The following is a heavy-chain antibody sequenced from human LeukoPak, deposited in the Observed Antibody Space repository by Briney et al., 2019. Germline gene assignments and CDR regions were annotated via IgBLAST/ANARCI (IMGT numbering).Heavy chain of an antibody. J-gene: IGHJ3*02. D-gene: IGHD2-15*01. CDR2: ISYDGNNK. CDR1: GFTFSTYG. Sequence: GSLRLSCVASGFTFSTYGMHWVRQAPGKGLEWVAVISYDGNNKYYADSVKGRFTISRDNSKNTLYLQMNSLRAEDTAVYYCAKGRTPYAFDIWGQGTMVTVSS. V-gene: IGHV3-30*18. CDR3: AKGRTPYAFDI.